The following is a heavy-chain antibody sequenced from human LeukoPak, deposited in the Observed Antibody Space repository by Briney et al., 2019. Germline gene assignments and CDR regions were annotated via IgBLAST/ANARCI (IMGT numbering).Heavy chain of an antibody. CDR2: MNHSGNI. CDR3: ARGITMIVVPRGQLGY. D-gene: IGHD3-22*01. V-gene: IGHV4-34*01. CDR1: GGPFRGFL. Sequence: SETLSLTCAVSGGPFRGFLWSWIRQPLGKGLEWIGEMNHSGNINYNPSLKSRVSVSVDTSKNQFSLRLSSVTAADTAVYYCARGITMIVVPRGQLGYWGQGTLVTVSS. J-gene: IGHJ4*02.